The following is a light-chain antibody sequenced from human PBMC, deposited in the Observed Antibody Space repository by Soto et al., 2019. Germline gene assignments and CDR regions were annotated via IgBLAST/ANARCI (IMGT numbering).Light chain of an antibody. CDR3: QHYNYWPYT. CDR2: DAS. CDR1: QSIGLA. V-gene: IGKV3-15*01. J-gene: IGKJ2*01. Sequence: EIVLTQSPATLSLSPGERATLSCRASQSIGLAIAWYQHKPGQAPRLLIYDASTRATGVPARFSGSGSGTDFTLTISSLQSEDFAVYYCQHYNYWPYTFGQGTKV.